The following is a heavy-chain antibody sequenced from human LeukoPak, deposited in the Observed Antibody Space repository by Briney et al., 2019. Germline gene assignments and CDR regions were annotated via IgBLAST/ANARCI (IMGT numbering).Heavy chain of an antibody. CDR2: INWNGGST. CDR1: GFTFDDYG. J-gene: IGHJ4*02. CDR3: ARGLYDYVWGSYRYFDY. V-gene: IGHV3-20*04. D-gene: IGHD3-16*02. Sequence: GESLRLSCAASGFTFDDYGMSWVRQAPGKGLEWVSGINWNGGSTGYADSVKGRFTISRDNAKNSLYLQMNSLRAEDTALYYCARGLYDYVWGSYRYFDYWGQGTLVTVSS.